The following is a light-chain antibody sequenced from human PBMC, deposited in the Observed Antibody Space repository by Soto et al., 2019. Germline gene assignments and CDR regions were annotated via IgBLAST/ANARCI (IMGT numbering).Light chain of an antibody. CDR3: CSFTSSNTQV. J-gene: IGLJ1*01. V-gene: IGLV2-23*02. CDR1: SSDFGNYNL. CDR2: EVN. Sequence: QSALTQPASVSGSPGQSITISCTGTSSDFGNYNLVSWYQQHPGKVPKLILFEVNKRPSGVSGRFSGSKSGSTASLTISGLQAEDEADYYCCSFTSSNTQVFGTGTKVTVL.